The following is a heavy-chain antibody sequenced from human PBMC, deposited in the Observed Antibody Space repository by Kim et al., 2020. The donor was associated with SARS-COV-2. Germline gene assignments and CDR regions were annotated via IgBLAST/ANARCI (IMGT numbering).Heavy chain of an antibody. J-gene: IGHJ1*01. CDR3: SSRIGPGAICAH. CDR2: INTKSDGGKI. CDR1: GLIFSNFW. Sequence: GGSLRLSCAASGLIFSNFWMGWVRHAPGKGLEWVGRINTKSDGGKIAYVAPVEGRFTISNADSKHTLSLNMLSLKTAATSVYSCSSRIGPGAICAHRGQG. D-gene: IGHD2-2*01. V-gene: IGHV3-15*01.